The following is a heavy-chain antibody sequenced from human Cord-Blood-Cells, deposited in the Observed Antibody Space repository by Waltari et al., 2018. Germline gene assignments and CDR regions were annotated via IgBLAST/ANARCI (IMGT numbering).Heavy chain of an antibody. V-gene: IGHV4-34*01. CDR3: ARGRATWGENWFDP. D-gene: IGHD5-12*01. CDR1: GGSFSGYY. J-gene: IGHJ5*02. CDR2: INHSGST. Sequence: QVQLQQWGAGLLKPSETLSLTCAVYGGSFSGYYWSWIRQPPGKGLEWIGEINHSGSTNYNPSLKSRVTISVDTSKNQFSLKLSSVTAADTAVYYCARGRATWGENWFDPWGQGTLVTVSS.